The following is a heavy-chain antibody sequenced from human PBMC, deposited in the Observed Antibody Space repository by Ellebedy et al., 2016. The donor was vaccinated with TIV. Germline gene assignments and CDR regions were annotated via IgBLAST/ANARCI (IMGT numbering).Heavy chain of an antibody. CDR1: GYTFTSYD. CDR2: MNPNNGNT. Sequence: ASVKVSCXASGYTFTSYDINWVRQATGQGLEWMGWMNPNNGNTNYAQKLQGRVTMTTDTSTSTAYMELRSLRSDDTAVYYCARVMGNWNDDDAFDIWGQGTMVTVSS. J-gene: IGHJ3*02. V-gene: IGHV1-18*01. CDR3: ARVMGNWNDDDAFDI. D-gene: IGHD1-1*01.